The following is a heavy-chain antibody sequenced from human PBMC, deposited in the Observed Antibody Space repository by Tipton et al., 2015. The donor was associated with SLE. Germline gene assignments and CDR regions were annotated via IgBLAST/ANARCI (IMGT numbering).Heavy chain of an antibody. Sequence: LSLTCAVYGGSFSGYYWSWIRQPPGKGLEWIGEINHSGSTNYNPSLKSRVTISVDTSKNQFSLKLTSVTAADTAVYYCARGGGSPSYWGQGTLVTVSS. CDR1: GGSFSGYY. J-gene: IGHJ4*02. CDR2: INHSGST. CDR3: ARGGGSPSY. V-gene: IGHV4-34*01. D-gene: IGHD2-15*01.